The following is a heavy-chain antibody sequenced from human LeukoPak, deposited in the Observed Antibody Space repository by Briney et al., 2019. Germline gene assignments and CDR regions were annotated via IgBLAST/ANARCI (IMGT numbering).Heavy chain of an antibody. CDR2: IKQDGSQK. Sequence: PGGSLRLSCAASGFAFSTYWMSWVRLAPGKGLEWVANIKQDGSQKNYVDSVKGRFTISRDNSKNTLYLQMNSLRAEDTAVYYCARGGSSWLRFDYWGQGTLVTVSS. CDR1: GFAFSTYW. CDR3: ARGGSSWLRFDY. D-gene: IGHD6-13*01. V-gene: IGHV3-7*01. J-gene: IGHJ4*02.